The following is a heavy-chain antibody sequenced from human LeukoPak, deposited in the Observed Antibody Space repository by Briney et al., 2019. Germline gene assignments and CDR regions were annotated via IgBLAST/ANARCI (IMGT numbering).Heavy chain of an antibody. V-gene: IGHV4-59*01. D-gene: IGHD4-11*01. J-gene: IGHJ5*02. Sequence: SETLSLTCNVSGGSIRSYYWSWIRQPPGKGLEWIGYIHYSGSTNYNPSLKSRVTISVDTSRTQFSLRLTSVTAADTAMYYCARVLTTQTTNWLDPWGQGTLVTVSS. CDR2: IHYSGST. CDR3: ARVLTTQTTNWLDP. CDR1: GGSIRSYY.